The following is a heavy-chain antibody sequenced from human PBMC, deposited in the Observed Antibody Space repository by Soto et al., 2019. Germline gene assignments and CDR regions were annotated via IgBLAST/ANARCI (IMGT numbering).Heavy chain of an antibody. CDR1: GFTFSSYG. J-gene: IGHJ4*02. CDR3: AKGAHSSSWYYFDY. CDR2: ISYDGSNK. V-gene: IGHV3-30*18. Sequence: GGSLRLSCAASGFTFSSYGMHWVRQAPGKGLEWVAVISYDGSNKYYADSVKGRFTISRDNSKNTLYLQMNSLRAEDTAVYYCAKGAHSSSWYYFDYWGQGTLVTVSS. D-gene: IGHD6-13*01.